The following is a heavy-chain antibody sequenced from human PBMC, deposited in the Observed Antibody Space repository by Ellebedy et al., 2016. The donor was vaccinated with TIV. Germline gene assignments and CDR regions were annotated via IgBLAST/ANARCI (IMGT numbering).Heavy chain of an antibody. CDR1: GFTFSSYA. CDR3: ARDRAATTVAEYFVC. D-gene: IGHD4-23*01. Sequence: GESLKISCAASGFTFSSYAMHWVRQAPGKGLEWVAVIWYDGSKKFFADSVKGRFTISRDNSKNTLYLQMNSLRAEDTAAYFCARDRAATTVAEYFVCWGQGTLVTVSS. V-gene: IGHV3-33*01. CDR2: IWYDGSKK. J-gene: IGHJ4*02.